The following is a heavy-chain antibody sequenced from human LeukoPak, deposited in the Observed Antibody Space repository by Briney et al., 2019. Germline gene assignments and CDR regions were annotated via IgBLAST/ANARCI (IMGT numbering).Heavy chain of an antibody. CDR2: IYTSGST. Sequence: SETLSLTCTVSGGSISSYYWSWIRQPAGKGLEWIGRIYTSGSTNYNPSLKSRVTMSVDTSKNQFSLKLSSVTAADTAVYYCARGHVDIVATIVLADYYGMDVWGQGTTVTVSS. J-gene: IGHJ6*02. D-gene: IGHD5-12*01. V-gene: IGHV4-4*07. CDR3: ARGHVDIVATIVLADYYGMDV. CDR1: GGSISSYY.